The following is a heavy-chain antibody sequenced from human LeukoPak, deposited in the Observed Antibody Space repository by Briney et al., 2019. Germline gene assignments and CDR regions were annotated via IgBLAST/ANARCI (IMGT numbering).Heavy chain of an antibody. J-gene: IGHJ4*02. V-gene: IGHV3-43D*03. D-gene: IGHD3-22*01. CDR2: ISWDGGST. Sequence: GSLRLSCAASGFTFDDYAMHWVRQAPGKGLEWVSLISWDGGSTYYADSVKGRFTISRDNSKNSLYLQMNSLRAEDTALYYCAKGSVYDSSGYYADYWGQGTLVTVSS. CDR1: GFTFDDYA. CDR3: AKGSVYDSSGYYADY.